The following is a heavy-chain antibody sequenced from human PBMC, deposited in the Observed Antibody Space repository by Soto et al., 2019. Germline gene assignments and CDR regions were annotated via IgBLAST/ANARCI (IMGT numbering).Heavy chain of an antibody. CDR1: GYTFTSYY. CDR2: INPSGGST. J-gene: IGHJ6*03. Sequence: VASVKVSCKASGYTFTSYYMHWVRQAPGQGLEWMGIINPSGGSTSYAQKFQGRVTMTRDTSTSTVYMELSSLRSEDTAVYYCARDERRSGRQYYYYMDVWGKGTTVTVSS. D-gene: IGHD3-10*01. V-gene: IGHV1-46*03. CDR3: ARDERRSGRQYYYYMDV.